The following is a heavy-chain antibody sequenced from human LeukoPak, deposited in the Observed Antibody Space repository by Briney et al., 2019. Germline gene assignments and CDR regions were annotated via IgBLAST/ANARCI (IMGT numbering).Heavy chain of an antibody. Sequence: ASVKVSCKASGYTITDYSLHWVRQAPGQGLEWMAWINPNTGGTNYAQRFQGRVTLTRDTSIRTAYMELNSLRSDDTAVYYCARIEGATGYWYFDLWGRGTLVTVSS. V-gene: IGHV1-2*02. CDR3: ARIEGATGYWYFDL. CDR2: INPNTGGT. CDR1: GYTITDYS. J-gene: IGHJ2*01. D-gene: IGHD1-26*01.